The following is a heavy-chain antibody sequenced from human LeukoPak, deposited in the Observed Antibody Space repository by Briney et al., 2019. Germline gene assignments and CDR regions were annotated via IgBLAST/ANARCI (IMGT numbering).Heavy chain of an antibody. CDR2: IYYSGST. CDR1: GGSISSSSYY. Sequence: SETLSLTCTVSGGSISSSSYYWGWIRQPPGKGLEWIGSIYYSGSTYYNPSLKSRVTISVDTSKNQFSLKLSSVTAADTAVYYCARRLWGLSYAYDYWGQGTLVTVSS. J-gene: IGHJ4*02. CDR3: ARRLWGLSYAYDY. D-gene: IGHD2-2*01. V-gene: IGHV4-39*01.